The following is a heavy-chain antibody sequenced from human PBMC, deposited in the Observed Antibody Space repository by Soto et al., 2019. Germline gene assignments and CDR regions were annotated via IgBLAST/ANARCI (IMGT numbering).Heavy chain of an antibody. CDR1: GFTFSNNG. CDR2: IWYDGINK. Sequence: QVQLVESGGGVVQPGRSLRLSCAASGFTFSNNGMHWARQAPGKGLEWVAVIWYDGINKYYADSVKGRLIISRDNSKNTVYLQMNNMRAEDAAVYYCARDRVHIVDGLDVWGQGTTFPGSS. V-gene: IGHV3-33*01. J-gene: IGHJ6*02. CDR3: ARDRVHIVDGLDV. D-gene: IGHD5-12*01.